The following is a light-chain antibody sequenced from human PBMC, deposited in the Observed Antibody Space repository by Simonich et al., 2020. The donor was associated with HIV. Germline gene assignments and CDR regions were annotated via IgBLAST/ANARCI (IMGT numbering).Light chain of an antibody. V-gene: IGKV4-1*01. CDR1: QTVLYNSNNKNF. CDR3: QQYYSIPYT. J-gene: IGKJ2*01. CDR2: WAS. Sequence: DIVMTQSPDSLAVSLGERATINCKSSQTVLYNSNNKNFLAGYQQKPGQPPKLLIYWASTRESGVPDRFSGSGSGTDFTLTISNLQAEDVAVYYCQQYYSIPYTFGQGSKLEI.